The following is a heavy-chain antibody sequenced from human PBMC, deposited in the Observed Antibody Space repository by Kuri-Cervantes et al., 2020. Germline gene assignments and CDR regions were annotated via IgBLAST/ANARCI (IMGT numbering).Heavy chain of an antibody. CDR2: ISGSGGST. Sequence: GGSLRLSCAASGFTFDDYAMHWVRQAPGKGLEWVSGISGSGGSTYYADAVKGRFTISRDNSKNTLYLQMNNLRAEDTALYYCAKDMRGLTIFGVGPFDYWGQGTLVTVSS. CDR3: AKDMRGLTIFGVGPFDY. J-gene: IGHJ4*02. CDR1: GFTFDDYA. D-gene: IGHD3-3*01. V-gene: IGHV3-23*01.